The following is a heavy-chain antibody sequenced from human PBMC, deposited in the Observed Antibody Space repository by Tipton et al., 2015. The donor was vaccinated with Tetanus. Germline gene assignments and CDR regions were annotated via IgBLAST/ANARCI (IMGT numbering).Heavy chain of an antibody. Sequence: SLRLSCAASGFTFSRYSMDWVRQAPGKGLEWVSSISTTSSHIYYADSVKGRFTVSRDNAKNSLYLQMNSLRAEDTAVYYCARGHTVEKREDLFENRGRGALVTVSS. J-gene: IGHJ2*01. CDR1: GFTFSRYS. V-gene: IGHV3-21*01. CDR3: ARGHTVEKREDLFEN. D-gene: IGHD4-23*01. CDR2: ISTTSSHI.